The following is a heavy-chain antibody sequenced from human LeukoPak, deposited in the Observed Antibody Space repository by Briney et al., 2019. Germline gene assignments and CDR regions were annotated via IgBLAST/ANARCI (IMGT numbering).Heavy chain of an antibody. V-gene: IGHV1-2*02. D-gene: IGHD4-17*01. J-gene: IGHJ3*02. CDR1: GYTFTGYY. CDR2: INPNSGGT. CDR3: AINTVTTGWDALDI. Sequence: ASVKVSCKASGYTFTGYYMHWVRQAPGQGLEWMGWINPNSGGTNYAQKFQGRVTMTRDTSISTAYMEPRRLRSDDTAVYYCAINTVTTGWDALDIWGQGTMVTVSS.